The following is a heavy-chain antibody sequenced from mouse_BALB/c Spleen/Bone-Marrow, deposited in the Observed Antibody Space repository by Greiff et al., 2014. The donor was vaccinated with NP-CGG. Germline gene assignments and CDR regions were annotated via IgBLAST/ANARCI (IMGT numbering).Heavy chain of an antibody. CDR2: IDPANGNT. CDR3: ARDGNFFFAY. J-gene: IGHJ3*01. V-gene: IGHV14-3*02. D-gene: IGHD2-1*01. Sequence: EVQVVESGAELVKPGASVELSCTASGFNIKDTYMHWVKQRPEQGLEWIGRIDPANGNTKYDPKFQGKATITADTSSNTAYLQLSSLTSEDTAVYYCARDGNFFFAYWGQGTLVTVSA. CDR1: GFNIKDTY.